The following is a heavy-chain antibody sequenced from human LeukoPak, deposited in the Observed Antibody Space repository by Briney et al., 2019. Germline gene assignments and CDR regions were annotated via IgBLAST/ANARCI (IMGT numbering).Heavy chain of an antibody. D-gene: IGHD1-14*01. V-gene: IGHV3-74*01. CDR3: ARGESGTGPDI. J-gene: IGHJ3*02. CDR2: IKTDGSST. Sequence: PGGSLRLSCAASGFTFSSYWMHWVRQAPGKGLVWVSRIKTDGSSTDYADSVKGRFTISRDNAKNTMYLQMNSLRAEDTAVYYCARGESGTGPDIWGLGTMVTVSS. CDR1: GFTFSSYW.